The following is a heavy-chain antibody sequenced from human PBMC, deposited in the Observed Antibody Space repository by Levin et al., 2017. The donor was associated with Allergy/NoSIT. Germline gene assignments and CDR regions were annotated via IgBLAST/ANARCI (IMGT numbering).Heavy chain of an antibody. J-gene: IGHJ3*02. CDR2: ISWNSGSI. V-gene: IGHV3-9*01. Sequence: GGSLRLSCAASGFTFDDYAMHWVRQAPGKGLEWVSGISWNSGSIGYADSVEGRFTISRDNAKNSLYLQMNSLRAEDTALYYCAKPITCSGGSCYDHDAFDIWGQGTMVTVSS. CDR3: AKPITCSGGSCYDHDAFDI. D-gene: IGHD2-15*01. CDR1: GFTFDDYA.